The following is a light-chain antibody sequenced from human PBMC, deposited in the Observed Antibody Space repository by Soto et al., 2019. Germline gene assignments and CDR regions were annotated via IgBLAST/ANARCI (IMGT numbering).Light chain of an antibody. V-gene: IGKV3-11*01. Sequence: DIVLTQSPATLSLSPGERATRTCRASPSVTNYLAWYQQKPGQPPRLLIYGAFNRAAGIPARFSGSGSGTDFTLTISSLEPEDSAVYYCQQRNIWPPVTFGQGTRLEIK. CDR1: PSVTNY. CDR3: QQRNIWPPVT. CDR2: GAF. J-gene: IGKJ5*01.